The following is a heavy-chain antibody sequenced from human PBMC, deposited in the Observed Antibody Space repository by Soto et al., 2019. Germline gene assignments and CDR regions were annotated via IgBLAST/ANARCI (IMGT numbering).Heavy chain of an antibody. J-gene: IGHJ5*02. CDR1: GYTFTSYD. Sequence: ASGKVSCEASGYTFTSYDINWVRQATGQGLEWMGWMNPNSGNTGYAQKFQGRVTMTRNTSISTAYMELSSLRSEDTAVYYCARVGPLVLPDSLGFDPWGQGTLVTVSS. CDR3: ARVGPLVLPDSLGFDP. V-gene: IGHV1-8*01. CDR2: MNPNSGNT. D-gene: IGHD2-2*01.